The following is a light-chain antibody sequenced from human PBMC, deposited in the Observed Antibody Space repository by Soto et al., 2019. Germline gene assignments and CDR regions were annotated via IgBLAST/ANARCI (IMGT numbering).Light chain of an antibody. CDR2: GAS. CDR1: QSVSSSY. V-gene: IGKV3-20*01. Sequence: EIVLTQSPGTLSLSPGERATLSCRASQSVSSSYLAWDQQKPGQAPRPLIYGASSRATGVPDRFSGSGSGKDFTVTISSLKAEDFEGYYCQQYASLPPYTFGQGTKLEIK. CDR3: QQYASLPPYT. J-gene: IGKJ2*01.